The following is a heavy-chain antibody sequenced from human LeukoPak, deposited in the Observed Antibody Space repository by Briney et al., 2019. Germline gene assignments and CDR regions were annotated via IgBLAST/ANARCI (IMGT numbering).Heavy chain of an antibody. J-gene: IGHJ3*02. CDR3: AKGGFYGSGSYAVGAFDI. D-gene: IGHD3-10*01. CDR1: GFTFSSYA. V-gene: IGHV3-23*01. CDR2: ISGSGGST. Sequence: GGSLRLSCAASGFTFSSYAMSWVRQAPGKGLEWVSAISGSGGSTYYADSVKGRVTISRENSKNTLYLQMNSLRAEDTAVYYCAKGGFYGSGSYAVGAFDIWGQGTMVTVSS.